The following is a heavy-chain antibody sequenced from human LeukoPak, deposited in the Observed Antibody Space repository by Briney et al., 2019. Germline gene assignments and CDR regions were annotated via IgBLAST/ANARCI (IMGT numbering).Heavy chain of an antibody. J-gene: IGHJ4*02. CDR1: GYTFTDYY. CDR3: AREGYSGPSGWGTDY. V-gene: IGHV1-2*06. Sequence: ASVRVSCKASGYTFTDYYVHWVRQAPGQGLEWMGRISPNSGGTNYAQKFRGRLTVTRDTSISTAYMELSSLRSEDTAVYYCAREGYSGPSGWGTDYWDQGTLVTVSS. D-gene: IGHD6-19*01. CDR2: ISPNSGGT.